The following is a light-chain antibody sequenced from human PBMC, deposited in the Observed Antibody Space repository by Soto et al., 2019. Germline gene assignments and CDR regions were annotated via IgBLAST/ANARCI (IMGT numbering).Light chain of an antibody. Sequence: DIPLTQSPSFLSAFVGDTVTITCRASQIMSSYLACYQQKPGKDPRLLISSASTLQSGVPPRFSGSGSGTDFTLTISTLQPDDFAIYYCQQHNRYPLAFGEGTKVEIK. CDR3: QQHNRYPLA. J-gene: IGKJ4*01. CDR1: QIMSSY. V-gene: IGKV1-9*01. CDR2: SAS.